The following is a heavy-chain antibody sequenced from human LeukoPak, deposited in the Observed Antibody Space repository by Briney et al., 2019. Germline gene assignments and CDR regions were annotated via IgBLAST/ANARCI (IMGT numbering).Heavy chain of an antibody. CDR1: GFTFGDYA. Sequence: GGSLRLSCTASGFTFGDYAMSWFRQAPGKGLEWVGFIRSKTYGGTTEYAASVKGRFTISRDDSKSIVYLQMNSLKTEDTAVYYCIREADESGSYYNYYYYYMDVWGKGTTVTVSS. V-gene: IGHV3-49*03. J-gene: IGHJ6*03. CDR2: IRSKTYGGTT. D-gene: IGHD1-26*01. CDR3: IREADESGSYYNYYYYYMDV.